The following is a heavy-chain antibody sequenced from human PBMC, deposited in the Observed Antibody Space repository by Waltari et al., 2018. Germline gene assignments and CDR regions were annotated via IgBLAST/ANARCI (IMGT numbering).Heavy chain of an antibody. J-gene: IGHJ3*02. CDR3: ARDQWFAFDI. Sequence: EVQLVESGGGLVQPGGSLRLSCAASGFTLSSYWMSWVRQAPGKGLWWVANIKKDGSEEYYVDSVRGRFTISRDNAKNSLYLQMNSLRPEDTAVYYCARDQWFAFDIWGQGTMVTVSS. V-gene: IGHV3-7*01. CDR1: GFTLSSYW. D-gene: IGHD3-22*01. CDR2: IKKDGSEE.